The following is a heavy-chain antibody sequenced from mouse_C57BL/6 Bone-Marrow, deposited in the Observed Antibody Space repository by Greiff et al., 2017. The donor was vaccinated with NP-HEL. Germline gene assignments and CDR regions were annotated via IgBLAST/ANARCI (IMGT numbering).Heavy chain of an antibody. D-gene: IGHD4-1*01. J-gene: IGHJ1*03. V-gene: IGHV10-3*01. CDR3: VRELGRWYFDV. Sequence: EVLLVESGGGLVQPKGSLKLSCAASGFTFNTYAMHWVRQAPGKGLEWVARIRSKSSNYASYYADSVKDRFTINRDDSQSMLHLQMNNRKTEDTAMYYCVRELGRWYFDVWGTGTTVTVSS. CDR2: IRSKSSNYAS. CDR1: GFTFNTYA.